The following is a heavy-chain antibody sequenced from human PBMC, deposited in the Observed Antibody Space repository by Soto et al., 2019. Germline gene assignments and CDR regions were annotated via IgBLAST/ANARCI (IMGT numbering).Heavy chain of an antibody. V-gene: IGHV3-74*01. CDR2: VNPDGSLT. CDR1: GFSVSTYW. D-gene: IGHD2-8*01. Sequence: EVQLVESGGALVQPGGSLTLSCAISGFSVSTYWMNWVRQVPGKGLVWVSRVNPDGSLTFYADSVRGRFPISRDNAKNTLLLQRNDLTAEDTAVYYCVRDLGHCGNGVCPSWGQGTLVTVSS. CDR3: VRDLGHCGNGVCPS. J-gene: IGHJ4*02.